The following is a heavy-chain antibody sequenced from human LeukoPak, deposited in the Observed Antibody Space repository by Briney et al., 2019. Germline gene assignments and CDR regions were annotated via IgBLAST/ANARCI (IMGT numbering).Heavy chain of an antibody. Sequence: GASVKLSRKASGYIFTSHGLSWVRQAPGQGLEWMGWINIYKGNTNYAQKFQGRVTMTTDTSTSTAYMELRSLRSDDTAVYYCARNSSGWYGYFDLWGRGTLVTVSS. CDR1: GYIFTSHG. D-gene: IGHD6-25*01. CDR3: ARNSSGWYGYFDL. V-gene: IGHV1-18*01. CDR2: INIYKGNT. J-gene: IGHJ2*01.